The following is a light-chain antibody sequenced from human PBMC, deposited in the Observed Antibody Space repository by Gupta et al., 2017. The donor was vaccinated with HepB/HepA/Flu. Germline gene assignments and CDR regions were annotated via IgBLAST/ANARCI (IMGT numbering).Light chain of an antibody. CDR3: QAWDSSTAV. J-gene: IGLJ2*01. V-gene: IGLV3-1*01. CDR1: KLGNKY. CDR2: EDK. Sequence: SYELTQPPPLSVSPGQTASITCSGDKLGNKYACWYQQKPGQSPVLVIYEDKKRPSGISERFSGSNSGNTATLTISGTQAMDEADYYCQAWDSSTAVFGGGTKLTVL.